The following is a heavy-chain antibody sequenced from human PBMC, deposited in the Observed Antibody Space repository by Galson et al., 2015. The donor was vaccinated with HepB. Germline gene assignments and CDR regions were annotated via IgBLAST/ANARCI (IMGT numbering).Heavy chain of an antibody. CDR1: GFTVSSDY. Sequence: SLRLSCAASGFTVSSDYMNWVRQAPGKGLEWVSVIYTGGSTYYADSVKGRFTISRDNSKSTVCLQMNSLRPEDTAVYYCARILYNWNLNYYYGMDVWGQGTTVTVSS. D-gene: IGHD1-20*01. J-gene: IGHJ6*02. CDR3: ARILYNWNLNYYYGMDV. CDR2: IYTGGST. V-gene: IGHV3-66*02.